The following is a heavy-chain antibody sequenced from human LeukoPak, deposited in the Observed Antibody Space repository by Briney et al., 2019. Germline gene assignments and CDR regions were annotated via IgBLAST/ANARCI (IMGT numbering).Heavy chain of an antibody. D-gene: IGHD3-10*01. CDR1: GYSFTNYW. J-gene: IGHJ4*02. CDR3: ARQKYYYGSGSCSAHDY. V-gene: IGHV5-51*01. Sequence: GESLKISCKGSGYSFTNYWIGWVRQMPGRGLEWMGIIYPGDSDTKYSPSFKGQVTISADTSISTAYLQWSSLKASDTAMYYCARQKYYYGSGSCSAHDYWGQGTLVTVSS. CDR2: IYPGDSDT.